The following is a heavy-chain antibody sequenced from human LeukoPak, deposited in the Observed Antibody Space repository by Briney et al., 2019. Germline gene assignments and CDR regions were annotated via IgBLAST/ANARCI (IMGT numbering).Heavy chain of an antibody. Sequence: PGGPLRLSCAASRFTFSNYWMSWVRQAPGKGLEWVASIKQDGSEKYYVDSVKGRFTISRDNAKNSLYLQMNTLRAEDTAVYYCARRRAVIPNTWFDLWGQGTLVTVSS. CDR3: ARRRAVIPNTWFDL. CDR1: RFTFSNYW. V-gene: IGHV3-7*05. CDR2: IKQDGSEK. J-gene: IGHJ5*02. D-gene: IGHD3-22*01.